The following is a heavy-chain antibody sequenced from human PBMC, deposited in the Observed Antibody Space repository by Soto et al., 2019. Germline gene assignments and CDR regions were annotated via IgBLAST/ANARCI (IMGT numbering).Heavy chain of an antibody. V-gene: IGHV1-69*01. J-gene: IGHJ2*01. CDR2: IIPIFGTA. Sequence: SVNGSLNVSGGSFSSYAIRWVRPAPGQGLEWMGGIIPIFGTANYAQKFQGRVTITADESTSTAYMELSSLRSEDTAVDYCGRAATIRDF. CDR1: GGSFSSYA. D-gene: IGHD3-3*01. CDR3: GRAATIRDF.